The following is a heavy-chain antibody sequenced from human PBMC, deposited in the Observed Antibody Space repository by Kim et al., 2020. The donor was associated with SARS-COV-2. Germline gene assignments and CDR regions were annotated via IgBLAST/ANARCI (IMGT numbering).Heavy chain of an antibody. CDR2: IYSGGST. J-gene: IGHJ6*02. D-gene: IGHD3-22*01. CDR1: GFTVSSNY. Sequence: GGSLRLSCAASGFTVSSNYMSWVRQAPGKGLEWVSVIYSGGSTYYADSVKGRFTISRHNSKNTLYLQMNSLRAEDTAVYYCAREWEIITMIVVVITGLGYYYGMDVWGQGTTVTVSS. V-gene: IGHV3-53*04. CDR3: AREWEIITMIVVVITGLGYYYGMDV.